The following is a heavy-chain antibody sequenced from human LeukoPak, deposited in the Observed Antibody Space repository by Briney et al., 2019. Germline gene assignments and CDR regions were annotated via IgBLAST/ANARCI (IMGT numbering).Heavy chain of an antibody. CDR3: AREYCSSTSCYSDWFDP. Sequence: ASVTVSCKASGYTFTSYGISWVRQAPGQGREWMEGISAYNGNTNYAQKLQGRVTMTTDTSTSTAYMELRSLRSDDTAVYYCAREYCSSTSCYSDWFDPWGQGTLVTVSS. CDR1: GYTFTSYG. V-gene: IGHV1-18*01. J-gene: IGHJ5*02. CDR2: ISAYNGNT. D-gene: IGHD2-2*01.